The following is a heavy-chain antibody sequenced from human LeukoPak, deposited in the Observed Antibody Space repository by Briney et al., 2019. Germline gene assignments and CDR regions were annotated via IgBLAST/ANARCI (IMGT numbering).Heavy chain of an antibody. J-gene: IGHJ4*02. V-gene: IGHV4-4*07. Sequence: SETLSLTCTVSGGSISSYSWSWIRQPAGKGLEWIGRVYSTGSTNYSPSLRSRVTMSLDTSKNQVSLRLSSVTAADTAVYFCTRDREHGTQDSWGQGTLVTVS. CDR3: TRDREHGTQDS. CDR2: VYSTGST. CDR1: GGSISSYS. D-gene: IGHD1-26*01.